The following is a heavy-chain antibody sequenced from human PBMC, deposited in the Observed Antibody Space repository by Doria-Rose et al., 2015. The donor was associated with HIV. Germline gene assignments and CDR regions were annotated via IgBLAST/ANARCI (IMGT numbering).Heavy chain of an antibody. CDR2: IFSDDER. D-gene: IGHD6-13*01. Sequence: QVTLKESGPVLVKPTETLTLTCTVSGVSLSSPGMGVSWIRQPPGKALEWLANIFSDDERSYKTSLKCRLTISRVTSKSQVVLTMTDMDPVDTATYYCARIKSSRWYHKYYFDFWGQGTLVIVSA. CDR3: ARIKSSRWYHKYYFDF. V-gene: IGHV2-26*01. J-gene: IGHJ4*02. CDR1: GVSLSSPGMG.